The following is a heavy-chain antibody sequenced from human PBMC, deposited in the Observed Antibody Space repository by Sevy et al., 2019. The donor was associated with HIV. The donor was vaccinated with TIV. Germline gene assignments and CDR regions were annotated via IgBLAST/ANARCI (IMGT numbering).Heavy chain of an antibody. CDR3: ARDYMITFGGVIVSHSDAFDI. Sequence: GGSLRLSCAASGFTFSSYWMSWVRQAPGKGLEWVANIKQDGSEKYYVDSVKGRFTISRDNAKNSLYLQMNSLRAEDTAVYYCARDYMITFGGVIVSHSDAFDIWGQGIMVTVSS. D-gene: IGHD3-16*02. V-gene: IGHV3-7*03. CDR2: IKQDGSEK. CDR1: GFTFSSYW. J-gene: IGHJ3*02.